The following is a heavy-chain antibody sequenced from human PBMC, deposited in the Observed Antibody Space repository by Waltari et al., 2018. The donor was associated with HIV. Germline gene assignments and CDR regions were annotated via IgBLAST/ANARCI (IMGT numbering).Heavy chain of an antibody. CDR2: INTGKGNT. CDR3: AKWGIRYSSSWYYFDS. CDR1: AYTFNSDM. V-gene: IGHV1-3*04. D-gene: IGHD6-13*01. J-gene: IGHJ4*02. Sequence: QVQLVQSGAEVKRTGASVKLSGKASAYTFNSDMIHWLRQGPGQRPEWMGWINTGKGNTKFSQSVQDRITLTTDTSASTVYMELNSLRSEDTALYYCAKWGIRYSSSWYYFDSWGQGTQVTVSS.